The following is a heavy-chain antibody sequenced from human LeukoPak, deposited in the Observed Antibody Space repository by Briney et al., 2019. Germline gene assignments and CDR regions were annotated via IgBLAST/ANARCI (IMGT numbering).Heavy chain of an antibody. D-gene: IGHD3-16*01. Sequence: SETLSLTCTVSGGSTNNYYWTWIRQPPGKRLEWIGNIYNSGNTNYNPSLKSRVTISIDTSKNQFSLKVISVTAADTAIYYCARESGSYLWRSWLNPWGQGTLVTVSS. CDR2: IYNSGNT. V-gene: IGHV4-59*01. CDR3: ARESGSYLWRSWLNP. J-gene: IGHJ5*02. CDR1: GGSTNNYY.